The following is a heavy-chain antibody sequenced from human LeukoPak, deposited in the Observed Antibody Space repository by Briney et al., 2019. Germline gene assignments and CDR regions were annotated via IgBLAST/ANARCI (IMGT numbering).Heavy chain of an antibody. J-gene: IGHJ4*02. Sequence: PGGSLRLSCAASGFTFSSYWMSWVRQAPGKGLEWVANIKQDGSEKYYVDSVKGRFTISRDNAKNSLYLQMNSLRAEDTAVYYCARGPHERSGYPDDWGQGTLVIVSS. V-gene: IGHV3-7*01. CDR3: ARGPHERSGYPDD. CDR1: GFTFSSYW. CDR2: IKQDGSEK. D-gene: IGHD3-22*01.